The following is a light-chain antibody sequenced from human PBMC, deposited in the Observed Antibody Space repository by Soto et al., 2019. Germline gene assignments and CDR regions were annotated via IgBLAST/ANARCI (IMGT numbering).Light chain of an antibody. Sequence: IVLTQSPATLSSSPGEGANLSCRASQSVINYLAWYQQKPGQAPRLLIYDTSNRATGIPARFSGSGSGTDFTLIISSLEPEDFAVYYCQQRANWPLPFGGVSKVDI. V-gene: IGKV3-11*01. CDR2: DTS. CDR3: QQRANWPLP. CDR1: QSVINY. J-gene: IGKJ4*01.